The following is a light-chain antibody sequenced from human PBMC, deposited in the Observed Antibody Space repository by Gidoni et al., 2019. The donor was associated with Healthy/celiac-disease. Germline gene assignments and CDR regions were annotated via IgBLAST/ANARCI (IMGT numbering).Light chain of an antibody. Sequence: QSVLTQPPSASVTPGQRVTISCSGSSSNIGSNTVNWYQQLPGTAPKLLIYSNNQRPSGVPDRFSGSKSGTSASLAISGLQSEDEADYYCAAWDDSLNAVFGGGTKLT. J-gene: IGLJ3*02. CDR1: SSNIGSNT. CDR2: SNN. V-gene: IGLV1-44*01. CDR3: AAWDDSLNAV.